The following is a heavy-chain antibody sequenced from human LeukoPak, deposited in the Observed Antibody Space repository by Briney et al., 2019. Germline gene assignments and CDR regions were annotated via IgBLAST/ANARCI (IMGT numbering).Heavy chain of an antibody. V-gene: IGHV4-31*02. D-gene: IGHD1-1*01. CDR3: GRDCIRPNCPREDVDY. CDR1: GVSVTSNGYF. J-gene: IGHJ4*02. Sequence: SETLSLTCTVSGVSVTSNGYFWSWLRHPPGKGLEWIGYTSYSGALYYNPSLRHRLTKPLDTSKNQFSLRVTSETAPDTAVYLCGRDCIRPNCPREDVDYWGQGTLVTVPS. CDR2: TSYSGAL.